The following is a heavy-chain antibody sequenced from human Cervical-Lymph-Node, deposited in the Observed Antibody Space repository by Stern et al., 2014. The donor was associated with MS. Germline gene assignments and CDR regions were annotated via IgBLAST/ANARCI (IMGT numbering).Heavy chain of an antibody. CDR1: VFTFSDYH. Sequence: EQLVESGGGLVKPGGSLRLSCAASVFTFSDYHMSWIRQAPGKGLEWVSYIRSSSSYTNYADSVKGRFTISRDNAKNSLYLQMNSLRAEDTAVYYCARVTITMIVVDYGMDVWGQGTTVTVSS. J-gene: IGHJ6*02. CDR2: IRSSSSYT. V-gene: IGHV3-11*06. D-gene: IGHD3-22*01. CDR3: ARVTITMIVVDYGMDV.